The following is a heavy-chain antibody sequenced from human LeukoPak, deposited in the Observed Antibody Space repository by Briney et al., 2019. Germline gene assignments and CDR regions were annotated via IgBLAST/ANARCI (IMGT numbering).Heavy chain of an antibody. J-gene: IGHJ6*04. CDR2: INHSGST. D-gene: IGHD2-2*01. V-gene: IGHV4-34*01. CDR1: GGSFSGYY. CDR3: ARGRIVVVPAAISLMDV. Sequence: SETLSLTCAVYGGSFSGYYWSWIRQPPGKGLEWIGEINHSGSTNYNPSLKSRVTISVDTSKNQFPLKLSSVTAADTAVYYCARGRIVVVPAAISLMDVWGKGTTVTVSS.